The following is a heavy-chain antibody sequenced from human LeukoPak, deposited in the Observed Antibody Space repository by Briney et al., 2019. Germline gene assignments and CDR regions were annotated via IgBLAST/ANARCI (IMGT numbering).Heavy chain of an antibody. J-gene: IGHJ4*02. CDR3: ARGLYQLTQLDY. CDR2: TSAYNGNT. Sequence: GQXLXWMGWTSAYNGNTNYAQKLQGRVTMTTDTSTSTAYMELRSLRSDDTAVYYCARGLYQLTQLDYWGQGTLVTVSS. V-gene: IGHV1-18*01. D-gene: IGHD2-2*01.